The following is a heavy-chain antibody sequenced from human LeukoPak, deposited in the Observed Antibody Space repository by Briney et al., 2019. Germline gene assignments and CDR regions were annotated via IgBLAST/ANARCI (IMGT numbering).Heavy chain of an antibody. CDR2: IYYSGST. J-gene: IGHJ4*02. CDR3: ARGAGTFDY. V-gene: IGHV4-59*01. CDR1: GGSISSYY. D-gene: IGHD6-19*01. Sequence: SETLSLTCTVSGGSISSYYWSWIRQPPGKGLEWIGYIYYSGSTNYNPSLKSRVTISVDTSKNQFSLKLSSVTAADTAVYYWARGAGTFDYWGQGTLVTVSS.